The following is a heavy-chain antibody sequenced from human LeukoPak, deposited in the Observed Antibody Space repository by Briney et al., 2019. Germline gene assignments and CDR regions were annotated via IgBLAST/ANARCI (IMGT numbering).Heavy chain of an antibody. Sequence: QSGGSLRLSCAASGFTFSSYAMSWVRQAPGKGLEWVSAISGSGGSTYYADSVKGRFTISRDNSKNTLYLQMNSLRAEDTAVYYCAKDPDYYDSSSFDYWGQGTLVTVSS. J-gene: IGHJ4*02. D-gene: IGHD3-22*01. CDR2: ISGSGGST. CDR1: GFTFSSYA. V-gene: IGHV3-23*01. CDR3: AKDPDYYDSSSFDY.